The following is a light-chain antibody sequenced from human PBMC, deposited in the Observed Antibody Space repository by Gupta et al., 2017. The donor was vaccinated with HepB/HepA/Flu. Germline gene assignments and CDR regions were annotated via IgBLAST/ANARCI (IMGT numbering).Light chain of an antibody. Sequence: DIQMTQSPSSLSASVGDRVTITCRASQTITIYLDWYQQKSGKAPKLLIYAASSLKSGVSSRFSDSGSGTDFSLTIIRLQPEDFATYYCRHSDSTPCTFGQGTKMDMK. V-gene: IGKV1-39*01. CDR1: QTITIY. CDR2: AAS. CDR3: RHSDSTPCT. J-gene: IGKJ2*02.